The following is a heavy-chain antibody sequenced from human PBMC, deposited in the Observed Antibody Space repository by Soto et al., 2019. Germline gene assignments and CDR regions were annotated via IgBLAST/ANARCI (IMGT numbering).Heavy chain of an antibody. J-gene: IGHJ6*02. CDR1: GGTFSSYA. V-gene: IGHV1-69*01. CDR3: VSSIEATLGMDV. CDR2: IIPIFGTA. Sequence: QVQLVQSGAEVKKPGSSVKVSCKASGGTFSSYAISWVRQAPGQGLEWMGGIIPIFGTANYAQKFQGRVTITADESTSTAYMELSSLRTEDTAVYYCVSSIEATLGMDVWGQGATVTVSS. D-gene: IGHD5-12*01.